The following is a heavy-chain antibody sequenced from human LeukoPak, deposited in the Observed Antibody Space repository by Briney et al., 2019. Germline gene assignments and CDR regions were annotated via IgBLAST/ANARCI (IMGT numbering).Heavy chain of an antibody. CDR1: RFTVRSYS. V-gene: IGHV3-21*04. D-gene: IGHD3-22*01. Sequence: GGSLRLSCAASRFTVRSYSMNWVRQPPRKGLEWVSSISSSSSYIYYADSVKDRFTISRDNVKNSLYLQMNSLRAEDTAVYYCARDGHRRYHYDSSGREDAFDIWGQGTMVTVSS. CDR2: ISSSSSYI. CDR3: ARDGHRRYHYDSSGREDAFDI. J-gene: IGHJ3*02.